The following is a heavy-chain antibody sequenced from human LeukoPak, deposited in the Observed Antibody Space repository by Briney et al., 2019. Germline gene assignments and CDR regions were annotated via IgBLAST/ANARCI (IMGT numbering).Heavy chain of an antibody. D-gene: IGHD3-16*01. J-gene: IGHJ4*02. CDR3: AREGENYVWGSYPYYFDY. CDR2: MNPNSGNT. CDR1: GYTFTSYD. V-gene: IGHV1-8*03. Sequence: ASVKVSCKASGYTFTSYDINWVRQATGQGLEWMGWMNPNSGNTGYAQKFQGRVTITGNTSISTAYMELRSLRSDDTAVYYCAREGENYVWGSYPYYFDYWGQGTLVTVSS.